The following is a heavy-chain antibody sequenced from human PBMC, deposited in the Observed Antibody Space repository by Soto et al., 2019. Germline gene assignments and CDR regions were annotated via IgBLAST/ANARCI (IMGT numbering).Heavy chain of an antibody. CDR1: GGSISSGGYY. CDR2: IYYSGST. J-gene: IGHJ4*02. Sequence: QVQLQESGPGLVKPSQTLSLTCTVSGGSISSGGYYWSWIRQHPGKGLEWIGYIYYSGSTYYNPSLKSRVTISVDTSKNQFSLKLSSVTAADTAVYYCARGLGYCSGGSCYSFDYWGQRTLVTVSS. D-gene: IGHD2-15*01. CDR3: ARGLGYCSGGSCYSFDY. V-gene: IGHV4-31*03.